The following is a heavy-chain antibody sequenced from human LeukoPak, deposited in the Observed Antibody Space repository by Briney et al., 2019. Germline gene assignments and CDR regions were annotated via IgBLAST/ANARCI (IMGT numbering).Heavy chain of an antibody. D-gene: IGHD3-10*01. CDR3: ARAGYGSGSYYGIDY. Sequence: GESLKISCKGTGYSFTKYWIYWVRQIPGEGLEWMGIIYPGDSDTRYSPSFQGQVTISADKSITAAYVQWSSLKASDTAMYYCARAGYGSGSYYGIDYWGQGTLVTVSS. J-gene: IGHJ4*02. V-gene: IGHV5-51*01. CDR1: GYSFTKYW. CDR2: IYPGDSDT.